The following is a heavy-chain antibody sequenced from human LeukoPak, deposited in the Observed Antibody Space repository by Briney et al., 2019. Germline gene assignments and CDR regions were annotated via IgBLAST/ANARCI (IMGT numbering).Heavy chain of an antibody. CDR1: GGTFSSYA. CDR3: ARGGIAAAGSFDY. J-gene: IGHJ4*02. D-gene: IGHD6-13*01. CDR2: IIPIFGTA. V-gene: IGHV1-69*13. Sequence: GASVKVSCKASGGTFSSYAISWVRQAPGQGLEWMGGIIPIFGTANYAQKFQGRVTITADESTGTAYMELSSLRSEDTAVYYCARGGIAAAGSFDYWGQGTLVTVSS.